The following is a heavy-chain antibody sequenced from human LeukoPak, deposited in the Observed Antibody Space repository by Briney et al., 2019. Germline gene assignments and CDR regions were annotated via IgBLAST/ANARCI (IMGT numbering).Heavy chain of an antibody. CDR2: IYTRGST. J-gene: IGHJ3*02. CDR3: ARGRYCSADICSGGDAFDI. D-gene: IGHD2-15*01. V-gene: IGHV4-4*07. CDR1: GGSINNYY. Sequence: SETLSLTCTVSGGSINNYYWSWIRQPAGKGLEWIGRIYTRGSTNYNPSLKSRVTMSVDAPKNQFSLKLSSVTAADTAVYYCARGRYCSADICSGGDAFDIWGQGTMVSVSS.